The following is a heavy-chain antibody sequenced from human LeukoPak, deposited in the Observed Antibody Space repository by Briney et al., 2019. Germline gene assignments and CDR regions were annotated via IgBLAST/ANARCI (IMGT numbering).Heavy chain of an antibody. CDR2: ISYDGSNK. CDR1: GFTFNNYA. Sequence: GGSLRLSCAASGFTFNNYAMSWVRQAPGKGLEWVAVISYDGSNKYYADSVKGRFTISRDNSKNTLYLQMNSLRAEDTAVYYCARLVSAQWFGDHFDYWGQGTLVTVSS. CDR3: ARLVSAQWFGDHFDY. J-gene: IGHJ4*02. D-gene: IGHD3-10*01. V-gene: IGHV3-30*04.